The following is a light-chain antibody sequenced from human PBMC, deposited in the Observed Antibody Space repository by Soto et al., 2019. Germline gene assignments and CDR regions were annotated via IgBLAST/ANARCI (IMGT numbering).Light chain of an antibody. CDR2: AAS. CDR1: QGINNY. CDR3: QKYNSVPLT. J-gene: IGKJ4*01. V-gene: IGKV1-27*01. Sequence: DIQMTQSPSSLSASVGDRITITCLASQGINNYLAWYQQKAGKVPKLLIYAASTLQSGVPSRFSGSGSGTDFTLTISSLQPEDVATYYCQKYNSVPLTFGGGTKVEI.